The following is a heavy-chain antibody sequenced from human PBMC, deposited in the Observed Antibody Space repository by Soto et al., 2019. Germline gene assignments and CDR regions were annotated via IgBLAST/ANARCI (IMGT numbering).Heavy chain of an antibody. J-gene: IGHJ6*02. Sequence: PGGSLRLSCAASGFTFSSYAMSWVRQAPGKGLEWVSAISGSGGSTYYADSVKGRFTISRDNSKNTLYLQMNSLRAEDTAVYYCAKDPQGYGIGARDYYYYGMDVWGQGTTVTVS. D-gene: IGHD3-10*01. CDR1: GFTFSSYA. CDR3: AKDPQGYGIGARDYYYYGMDV. V-gene: IGHV3-23*01. CDR2: ISGSGGST.